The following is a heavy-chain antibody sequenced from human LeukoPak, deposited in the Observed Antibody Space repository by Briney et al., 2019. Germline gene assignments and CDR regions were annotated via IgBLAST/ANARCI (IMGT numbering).Heavy chain of an antibody. J-gene: IGHJ4*02. CDR1: GGSISSYY. Sequence: SETLSLTCTVSGGSISSYYWSWIRQPPGKGLEWIGYIYYSGSTNYNPSLKSRVTIPVDTSKNQFSLKMRSVTAADTDLYYCARHYSYYGSGTYFDYWGQGTLVTVSS. V-gene: IGHV4-59*01. D-gene: IGHD3-10*01. CDR3: ARHYSYYGSGTYFDY. CDR2: IYYSGST.